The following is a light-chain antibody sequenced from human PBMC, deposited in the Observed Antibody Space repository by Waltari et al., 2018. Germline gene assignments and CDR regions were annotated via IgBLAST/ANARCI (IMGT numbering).Light chain of an antibody. V-gene: IGKV3-11*01. CDR2: DAS. CDR1: QSVSSY. Sequence: EIVLTQSPATLSLSPGERATLPCRASQSVSSYLAWYQQKPGQAPRLLIYDASNRATGIPARFSGSGSGTDFSLTISRLEPEDFAVYYCQQCDGSPYTFGQGTNLEIK. CDR3: QQCDGSPYT. J-gene: IGKJ2*01.